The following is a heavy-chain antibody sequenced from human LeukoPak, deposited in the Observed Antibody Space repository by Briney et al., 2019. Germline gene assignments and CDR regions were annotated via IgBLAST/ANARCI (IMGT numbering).Heavy chain of an antibody. CDR2: IYSGGTT. CDR3: ARGPTTVTTDYYFDY. D-gene: IGHD4-17*01. V-gene: IGHV3-66*01. J-gene: IGHJ4*02. CDR1: GFTFSTYA. Sequence: GGSLRLSCVASGFTFSTYAMSWVRQAPGKGLEWVSVIYSGGTTYYADSVKGRFTISRDNSKNTLYLQMNSLRAEDTAVYYCARGPTTVTTDYYFDYWGQGTLVTVSS.